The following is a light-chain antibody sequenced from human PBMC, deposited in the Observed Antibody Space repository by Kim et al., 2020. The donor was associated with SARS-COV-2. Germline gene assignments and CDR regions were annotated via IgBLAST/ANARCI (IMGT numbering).Light chain of an antibody. J-gene: IGKJ1*01. CDR2: GAS. Sequence: DIQMTQSPSSLSASVGDGVTITCRASQGINRDLAWYQQRPGNVPKVLIYGASTLQSGVPSRFSGGGSGSDFTLTISGLQPEDVATYYCQKYNSAPWTFGQGTKVDIK. CDR1: QGINRD. CDR3: QKYNSAPWT. V-gene: IGKV1-27*01.